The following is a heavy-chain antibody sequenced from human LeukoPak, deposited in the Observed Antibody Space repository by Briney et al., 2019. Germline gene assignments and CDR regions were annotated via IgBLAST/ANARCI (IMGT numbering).Heavy chain of an antibody. CDR1: GGSISSSSYY. J-gene: IGHJ3*02. V-gene: IGHV4-39*07. Sequence: PSETLSLTCTVSGGSISSSSYYWGWIRQPPGKGLEWIGSIYYSGSTYYNPSLKSRVTISVDTSKNQFSLKLSSVTAADTAVYYCARVRSGWENDAFDIWGQGTMVTVSS. CDR3: ARVRSGWENDAFDI. CDR2: IYYSGST. D-gene: IGHD1-26*01.